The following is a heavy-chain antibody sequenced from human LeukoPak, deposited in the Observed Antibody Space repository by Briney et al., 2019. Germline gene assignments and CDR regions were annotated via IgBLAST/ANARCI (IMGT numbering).Heavy chain of an antibody. J-gene: IGHJ4*02. D-gene: IGHD3-16*02. CDR2: ITPIFGKA. Sequence: ASVTVSCKASGGTFSSYAISWVRQAPGQGIEWMGGITPIFGKANYAQGLKGRVTITADKSTSTAYMELSSLRSEDTAVYYCARVGGDYDYVWGSYRLDYWGQGTLVTVSS. CDR3: ARVGGDYDYVWGSYRLDY. CDR1: GGTFSSYA. V-gene: IGHV1-69*06.